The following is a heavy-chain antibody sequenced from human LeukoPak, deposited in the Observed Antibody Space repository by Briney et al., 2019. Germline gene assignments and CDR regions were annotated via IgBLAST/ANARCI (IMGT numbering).Heavy chain of an antibody. CDR2: IYPGDSDT. CDR3: ARHGIHWYYDSSGYSDAFDI. Sequence: GESLKISCKGSGYSITSYWIGWVRQMPGKGLEWMGIIYPGDSDTRYSPSFQGQVPISADKSISTAYLQWSSLKASDTAMYYCARHGIHWYYDSSGYSDAFDIWGQGTMVTVSS. V-gene: IGHV5-51*01. CDR1: GYSITSYW. D-gene: IGHD3-22*01. J-gene: IGHJ3*02.